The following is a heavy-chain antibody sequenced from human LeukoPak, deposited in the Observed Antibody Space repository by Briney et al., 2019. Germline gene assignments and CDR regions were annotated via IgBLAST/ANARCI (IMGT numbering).Heavy chain of an antibody. CDR1: GGSINSYY. J-gene: IGHJ4*02. V-gene: IGHV4-59*01. D-gene: IGHD6-19*01. CDR2: IYYSGST. CDR3: ARGGGRSPYYFDY. Sequence: SETLSVNCTVSGGSINSYYWSWVRQPPGKGLEWIAYIYYSGSTSYNPSLKSRVTISVDTSKNQFSLKLGSVTTADAAVYYCARGGGRSPYYFDYWGQGILVTVSS.